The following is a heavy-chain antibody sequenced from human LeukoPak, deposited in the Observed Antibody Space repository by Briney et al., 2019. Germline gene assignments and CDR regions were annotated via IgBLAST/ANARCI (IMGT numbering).Heavy chain of an antibody. V-gene: IGHV3-21*01. CDR3: ARGYKGYDFWSGYSSDQYAFDI. Sequence: GGSLRLSCAASGFTFSSYSMNWVRQAPGKGLEWVSSISSSSSYIYYADSVKGRFTISRDNAKNSLYLQMNSLRAEDTAVYYCARGYKGYDFWSGYSSDQYAFDIWGQGTMVTVSS. J-gene: IGHJ3*02. D-gene: IGHD3-3*01. CDR1: GFTFSSYS. CDR2: ISSSSSYI.